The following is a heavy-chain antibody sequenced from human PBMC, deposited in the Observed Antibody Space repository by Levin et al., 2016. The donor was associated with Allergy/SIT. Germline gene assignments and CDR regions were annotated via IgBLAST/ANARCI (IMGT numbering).Heavy chain of an antibody. CDR3: AMRRASDNFDAFDI. D-gene: IGHD1-1*01. Sequence: VRQMPGKGLEWMGIIYPGDSDTRYSPSFQGQVTISADKSISTAYLQWSSLKASDTAMYYCAMRRASDNFDAFDIWGQGTMVTVSS. J-gene: IGHJ3*02. CDR2: IYPGDSDT. V-gene: IGHV5-51*01.